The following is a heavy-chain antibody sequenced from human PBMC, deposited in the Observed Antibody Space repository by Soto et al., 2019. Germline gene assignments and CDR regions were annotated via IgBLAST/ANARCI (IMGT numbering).Heavy chain of an antibody. J-gene: IGHJ6*02. CDR1: GYTFTGYY. V-gene: IGHV1-2*02. D-gene: IGHD3-3*01. CDR2: INPNSGGT. CDR3: AGLYDFWSGKRYYYGMDV. Sequence: ASVKVSCKASGYTFTGYYMHWVRQAPGQGLEWMGWINPNSGGTNYAQKLQGRVTMTRDTSISTAYMELGRLRSDDTAVYYCAGLYDFWSGKRYYYGMDVWGQGTTVTVSS.